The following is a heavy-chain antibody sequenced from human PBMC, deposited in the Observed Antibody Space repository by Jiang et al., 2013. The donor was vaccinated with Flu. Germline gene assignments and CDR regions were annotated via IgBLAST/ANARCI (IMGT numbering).Heavy chain of an antibody. CDR3: ARVAAYSSGLPNAFDI. V-gene: IGHV1-46*01. CDR1: GYTFTSYY. Sequence: EVKKPGASVKVSCKASGYTFTSYYMHWVRQAPGQGLEWMGIINPSGGSTSYAQKFQGRVTMTRDTSTSTVYMELSSLRSEDTAVYYCARVAAYSSGLPNAFDIWGQGTMVTVSS. CDR2: INPSGGST. J-gene: IGHJ3*02. D-gene: IGHD3-22*01.